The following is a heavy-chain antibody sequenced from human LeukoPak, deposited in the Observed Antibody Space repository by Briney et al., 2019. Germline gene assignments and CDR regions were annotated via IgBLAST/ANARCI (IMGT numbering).Heavy chain of an antibody. CDR3: ARVIDYDISGYYLGY. V-gene: IGHV4-34*01. D-gene: IGHD3-22*01. CDR2: INDSGST. CDR1: GGSFSGYY. J-gene: IGHJ4*02. Sequence: PSETLSLTCAAYGGSFSGYYWSWIRQPPGKGLEWIGEINDSGSTSCSPSLKSRVSISVDTSKNQFSLKLSSVTAADTAVYYCARVIDYDISGYYLGYWGQGKRVTVSS.